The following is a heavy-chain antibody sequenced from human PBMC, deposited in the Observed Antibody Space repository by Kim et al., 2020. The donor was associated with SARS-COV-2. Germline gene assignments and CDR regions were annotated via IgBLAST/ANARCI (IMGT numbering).Heavy chain of an antibody. Sequence: GGSLRLSCAASGFTFSSYAMHWVRQAPGKGLEWVAVISYDGSNKYYADSVKGRFTISSDNSKNTLYLQMNSLRAEDTAVYYCARPPKGSYYDAFDIWGQGTMVTVSS. V-gene: IGHV3-30-3*01. CDR3: ARPPKGSYYDAFDI. D-gene: IGHD1-26*01. J-gene: IGHJ3*02. CDR2: ISYDGSNK. CDR1: GFTFSSYA.